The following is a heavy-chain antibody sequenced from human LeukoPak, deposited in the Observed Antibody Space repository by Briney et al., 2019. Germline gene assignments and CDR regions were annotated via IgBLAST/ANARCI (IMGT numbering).Heavy chain of an antibody. CDR2: INHSRST. CDR3: ARVHDYGDYYFDY. CDR1: GGSFSGYY. Sequence: PSETLSLTCAVYGGSFSGYYWSWIRQPPGKGLEWIGEINHSRSTNYNPSLKSRVTISVDTSKNQFSLKLSSVTAADTAVYYCARVHDYGDYYFDYWGQGTLVTVSS. D-gene: IGHD4-17*01. J-gene: IGHJ4*02. V-gene: IGHV4-34*01.